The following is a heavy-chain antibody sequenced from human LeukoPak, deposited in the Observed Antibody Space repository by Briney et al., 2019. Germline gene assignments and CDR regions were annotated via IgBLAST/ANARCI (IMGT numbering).Heavy chain of an antibody. D-gene: IGHD6-19*01. J-gene: IGHJ4*02. Sequence: GGSLRLSCAAFGFTFSNYAMSWVRQAPGKGLEWVSGISGGGDTTYFADSVKGRFAISRDNSKNTLYLQMSSLRAEDMAVYYCAKGSKWLSHFDYWGQGTLVTVSS. V-gene: IGHV3-23*01. CDR3: AKGSKWLSHFDY. CDR2: ISGGGDTT. CDR1: GFTFSNYA.